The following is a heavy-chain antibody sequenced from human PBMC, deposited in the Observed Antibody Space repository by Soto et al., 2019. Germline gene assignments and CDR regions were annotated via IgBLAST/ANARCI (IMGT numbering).Heavy chain of an antibody. CDR1: GYTFTSYG. V-gene: IGHV1-18*04. CDR3: ARDYYDSSGYYSPAYYYYGMDV. J-gene: IGHJ6*02. CDR2: ISAYNGNT. Sequence: ASVKVSCKASGYTFTSYGISWVRQAPGQGLEWMGWISAYNGNTNYAQKLQGRVTMTTDTSTSTAYMELRSLISDDTAVYYCARDYYDSSGYYSPAYYYYGMDVWGQGTTVTVSS. D-gene: IGHD3-22*01.